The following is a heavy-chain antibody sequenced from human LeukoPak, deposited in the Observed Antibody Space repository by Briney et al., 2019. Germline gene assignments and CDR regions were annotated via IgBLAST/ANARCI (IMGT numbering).Heavy chain of an antibody. CDR1: GFTFSSYN. V-gene: IGHV3-74*03. CDR3: AKYFGPVTYAVDY. CDR2: ITGDGSST. J-gene: IGHJ4*02. Sequence: GGSLRLSCAASGFTFSSYNMHCVRQGPGKGLVWVSRITGDGSSTTYADSVRGRFTISRDNAKNTVYLQMNSLSADDTAVYYCAKYFGPVTYAVDYWGQGTLVTVSS. D-gene: IGHD4-17*01.